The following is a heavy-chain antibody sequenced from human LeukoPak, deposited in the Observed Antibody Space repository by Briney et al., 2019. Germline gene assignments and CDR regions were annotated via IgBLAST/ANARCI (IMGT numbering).Heavy chain of an antibody. CDR2: TSYSGST. V-gene: IGHV4-30-4*01. D-gene: IGHD3-16*01. CDR3: ARAGVAYGGIVDC. CDR1: GGSITSGDHY. J-gene: IGHJ4*02. Sequence: SETLSLTCTVSGGSITSGDHYWSWIRQPPGKGLGLIGYTSYSGSTYYNASLRSRVIISLDTSQNQFSLKLSSVTAADTAVYYCARAGVAYGGIVDCWGRGTLATVPS.